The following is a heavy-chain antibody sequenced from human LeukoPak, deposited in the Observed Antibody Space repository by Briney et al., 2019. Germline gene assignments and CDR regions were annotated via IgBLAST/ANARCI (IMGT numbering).Heavy chain of an antibody. D-gene: IGHD3-9*01. V-gene: IGHV4-30-2*01. J-gene: IGHJ4*02. CDR3: ARGVEDRYYDILTGPIPPLNYFDY. CDR1: GGSLSSGGYS. CDR2: IYHSGST. Sequence: SETLSLTCAVSGGSLSSGGYSWSWIRQPPGKGLEWIGYIYHSGSTYYNPSLKSRVTISVDTSKNQFSLKLSSVTAADTAVYYCARGVEDRYYDILTGPIPPLNYFDYWGQGTLVTVSS.